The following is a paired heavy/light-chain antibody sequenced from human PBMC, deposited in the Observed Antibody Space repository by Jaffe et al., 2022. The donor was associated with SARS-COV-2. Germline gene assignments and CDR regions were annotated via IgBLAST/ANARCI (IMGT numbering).Heavy chain of an antibody. D-gene: IGHD1-26*01. J-gene: IGHJ1*01. CDR3: AKDRKFSQGLGALDF. CDR2: LSGGGGST. Sequence: EVQLLESGGGLVQPGGSLRLSCAASGFTFSNYAMSWVRQTPGKGLEWVSTLSGGGGSTFYADSVKGRFTISRDNSKSALYLQMSSLRAEDTAIYYCAKDRKFSQGLGALDFWGQGTLVAVSS. CDR1: GFTFSNYA. V-gene: IGHV3-23*01.
Light chain of an antibody. V-gene: IGLV2-14*01. CDR3: TSYTSSNTWV. J-gene: IGLJ3*02. CDR1: SSDVGGYKY. Sequence: QSALTQPASVSGSPGQSITISCTGTSSDVGGYKYVSWYQQHPGKAPKLLIYEVSNGPSGVSNRFSGSKSGNTASLTISGLQAEDEADYYCTSYTSSNTWVFGGGTKLTVL. CDR2: EVS.